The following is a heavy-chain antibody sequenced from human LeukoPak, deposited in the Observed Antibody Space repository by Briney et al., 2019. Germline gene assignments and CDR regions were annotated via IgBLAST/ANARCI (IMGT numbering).Heavy chain of an antibody. CDR1: GGSISSGSYY. J-gene: IGHJ3*02. V-gene: IGHV4-61*02. CDR3: ATGTTGTAAFDT. CDR2: IYTSGST. D-gene: IGHD1-1*01. Sequence: SQTLSLTCTVSGGSISSGSYYWSWIRQPAGKGLEWIGRIYTSGSTNYNPSLKSRVTISVDTSKNQFSLKLSSVTAADTAVYYCATGTTGTAAFDTWGQGTMVTVSS.